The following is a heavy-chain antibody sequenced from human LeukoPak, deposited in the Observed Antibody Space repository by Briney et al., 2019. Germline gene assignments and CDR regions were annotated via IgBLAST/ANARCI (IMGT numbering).Heavy chain of an antibody. Sequence: GGSLRLSCAASGFTVSSNYMSWVRQAPGKGPEWVSVIYSGGSTYYADSVKGRFTISRDNSKNTLYLQMNSLRAEDTAVYYCARGNYRWDFDYWGQGTLVTVSS. CDR2: IYSGGST. V-gene: IGHV3-66*01. J-gene: IGHJ4*02. CDR1: GFTVSSNY. D-gene: IGHD1-7*01. CDR3: ARGNYRWDFDY.